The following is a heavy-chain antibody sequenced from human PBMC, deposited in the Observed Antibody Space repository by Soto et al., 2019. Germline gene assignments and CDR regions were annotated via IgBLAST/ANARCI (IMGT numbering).Heavy chain of an antibody. Sequence: EVHLVESGGGLVQPGGSLRLSCAASGFTFSSSYMTWVRHLPGKGLEWVANIKEDGSQTYYVDSVKGRFTISRDNAKNSLYLQMDSLRAEDTAVYYCAQTGILTRFGRGQGTLVTVSS. D-gene: IGHD3-16*01. CDR1: GFTFSSSY. CDR2: IKEDGSQT. V-gene: IGHV3-7*01. CDR3: AQTGILTRFG. J-gene: IGHJ4*02.